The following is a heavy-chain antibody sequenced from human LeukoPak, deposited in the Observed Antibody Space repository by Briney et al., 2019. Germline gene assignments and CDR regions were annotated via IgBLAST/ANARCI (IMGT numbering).Heavy chain of an antibody. J-gene: IGHJ5*02. CDR1: GFTFSSYA. V-gene: IGHV3-64*01. D-gene: IGHD3-3*01. CDR2: ISSNGGST. Sequence: GGSLRLSCAASGFTFSSYAMHWVRQAPGKGREYVSAISSNGGSTYYANSVKGRFTISRDNSKNTLYLQMGSLRAEDMAVYYCARSPDFWSGYSGIWFDPWGQGTLVTVSS. CDR3: ARSPDFWSGYSGIWFDP.